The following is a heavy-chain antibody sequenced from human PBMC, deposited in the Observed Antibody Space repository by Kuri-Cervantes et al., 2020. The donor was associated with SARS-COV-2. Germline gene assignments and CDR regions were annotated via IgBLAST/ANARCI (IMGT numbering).Heavy chain of an antibody. CDR3: ATRSYYYYYMYV. J-gene: IGHJ6*03. CDR1: GGSIGSGGYY. CDR2: IYYSGST. Sequence: LRLSCTVSGGSIGSGGYYWSWIRQHPGKGLEWIGYIYYSGSTYYNPSLKSRVTISVDTSKNQFSLKLSSVTAADTAVYYCATRSYYYYYMYVWGKGTTVTVSS. V-gene: IGHV4-31*03.